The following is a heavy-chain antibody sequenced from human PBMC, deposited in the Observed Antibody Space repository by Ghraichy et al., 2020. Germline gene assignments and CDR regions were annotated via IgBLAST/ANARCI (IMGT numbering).Heavy chain of an antibody. Sequence: GGSLRLSCAASGFSVSTTRMSWVRQAPGKGLEWVGRIETKTDYAASVRCRLTISRDDSNNMVYLHMNRLKNEDTAMNYCTTVPGFKLFGVVTDYWGQGTQVIVSS. CDR3: TTVPGFKLFGVVTDY. V-gene: IGHV3-15*04. CDR1: GFSVSTTR. D-gene: IGHD3-3*01. J-gene: IGHJ4*02. CDR2: IETKT.